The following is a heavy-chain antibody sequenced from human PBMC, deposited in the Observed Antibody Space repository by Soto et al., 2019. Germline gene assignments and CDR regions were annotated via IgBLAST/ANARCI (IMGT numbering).Heavy chain of an antibody. Sequence: QVQLVESGGGVVQPGRSLRLSCAASGFTFSSYGMHWVCQAPGKGLEWVALVWYDGGNKYYADSVKGRFTISRDNSKNTLYLQMNSLRDEDTAVYYCVRAAGYSGNDYVYYYGMDVWGQGTTVNVSS. V-gene: IGHV3-33*01. CDR1: GFTFSSYG. J-gene: IGHJ6*01. CDR3: VRAAGYSGNDYVYYYGMDV. CDR2: VWYDGGNK. D-gene: IGHD5-12*01.